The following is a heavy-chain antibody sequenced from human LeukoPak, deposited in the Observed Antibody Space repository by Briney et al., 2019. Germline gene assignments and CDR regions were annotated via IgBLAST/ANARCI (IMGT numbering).Heavy chain of an antibody. Sequence: GGTLRLSCAASGFTFSSYGMSWVRQIPGEGLEWVSSISGGSFTTYYADSVKGRFTISRDNSKHTLYLQMNSLRADDTAVYYCAKTLFPQQLILVYDIWGQGTMVTVSS. CDR1: GFTFSSYG. V-gene: IGHV3-23*01. J-gene: IGHJ3*02. CDR3: AKTLFPQQLILVYDI. CDR2: ISGGSFTT. D-gene: IGHD6-13*01.